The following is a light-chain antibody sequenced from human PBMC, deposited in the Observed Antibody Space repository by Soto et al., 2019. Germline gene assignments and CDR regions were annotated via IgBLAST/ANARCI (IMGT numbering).Light chain of an antibody. CDR2: DAS. Sequence: EIVLTQSPATQSLSPGERATLSSRVSQSVSSYFAWYQQKPGQAPRLLIYDASNRATGIPARFSGSGSGTDFTLTISSLEPEDFAVYYCQQRSNWPPYTFGQGTKLEIK. CDR1: QSVSSY. J-gene: IGKJ2*01. CDR3: QQRSNWPPYT. V-gene: IGKV3-11*01.